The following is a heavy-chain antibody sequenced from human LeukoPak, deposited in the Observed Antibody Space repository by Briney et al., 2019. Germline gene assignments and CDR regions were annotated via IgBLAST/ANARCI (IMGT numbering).Heavy chain of an antibody. J-gene: IGHJ6*03. Sequence: TGGSLRLSCAASGFTFSSYGMHWVRRAPGKGLEWVAFIRYDGSNKYYADSVKGRFTISRDNSKNTLYLQMNSLRAEDTAVYYCAKDGGLLWFGPWMGDYYYYYMDVWGKGTTVTVSS. V-gene: IGHV3-30*02. CDR2: IRYDGSNK. CDR3: AKDGGLLWFGPWMGDYYYYYMDV. CDR1: GFTFSSYG. D-gene: IGHD3-10*01.